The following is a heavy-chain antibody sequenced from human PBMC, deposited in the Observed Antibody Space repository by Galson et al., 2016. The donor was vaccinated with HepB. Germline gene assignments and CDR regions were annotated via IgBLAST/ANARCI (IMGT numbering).Heavy chain of an antibody. V-gene: IGHV3-23*01. CDR3: ARDKPTVGLPEGALDI. D-gene: IGHD4-23*01. CDR2: ISARDGRT. CDR1: GFPFSSYA. J-gene: IGHJ3*02. Sequence: SLRLSCAASGFPFSSYAMSWVRQAPGKGLEWVSVISARDGRTYYSDSVKGRFTISRDDSENTLYLQMNSLRVEDTAVYYCARDKPTVGLPEGALDIWGRGTMVTVSS.